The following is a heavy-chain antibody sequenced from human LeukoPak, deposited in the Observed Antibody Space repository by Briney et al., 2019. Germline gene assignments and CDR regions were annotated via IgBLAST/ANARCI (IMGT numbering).Heavy chain of an antibody. CDR2: IIPIFGTA. V-gene: IGHV1-69*13. J-gene: IGHJ5*02. CDR1: GGTFSSYA. Sequence: SVKVSCKASGGTFSSYAMIWVRQAPGQGLEWMGRIIPIFGTANYAQKFQRRVTITADESTSTAYMELSSLRSEDTAVYYCARVPLSTNYDFWSGYYPYNWFDRWGQGTLVTVSS. D-gene: IGHD3-3*01. CDR3: ARVPLSTNYDFWSGYYPYNWFDR.